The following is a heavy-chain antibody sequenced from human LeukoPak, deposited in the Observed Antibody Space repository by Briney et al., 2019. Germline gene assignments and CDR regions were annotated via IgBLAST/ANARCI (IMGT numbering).Heavy chain of an antibody. CDR1: GFTFSSYG. CDR3: AKGSRSSGWYYFDY. Sequence: GRSLRLSCPASGFTFSSYGMHWVRQAPGKGLEWVAVISYDGSNKYYADSVKGRFIISRDNSKNTLYLQMNSLRAEDTAVYYCAKGSRSSGWYYFDYWGQGTLVTVSS. CDR2: ISYDGSNK. J-gene: IGHJ4*02. D-gene: IGHD6-19*01. V-gene: IGHV3-30*18.